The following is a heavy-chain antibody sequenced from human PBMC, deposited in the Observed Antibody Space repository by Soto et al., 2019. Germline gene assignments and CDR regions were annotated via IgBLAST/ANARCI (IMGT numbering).Heavy chain of an antibody. Sequence: PGGSLRLSCAASGFTFSSYWMSWVRQAPGKGLEWVANIKQDGSEKYYVDSVKGRFTISRDNAKNSLYLQMNSLRAEDTAIYYCARAGDSNDNYYVRHDYWGQGTLVTVSS. V-gene: IGHV3-7*03. J-gene: IGHJ4*02. CDR3: ARAGDSNDNYYVRHDY. CDR1: GFTFSSYW. CDR2: IKQDGSEK. D-gene: IGHD3-22*01.